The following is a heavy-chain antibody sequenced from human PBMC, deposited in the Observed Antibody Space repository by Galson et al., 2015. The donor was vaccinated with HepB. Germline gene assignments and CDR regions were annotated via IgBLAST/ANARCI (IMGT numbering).Heavy chain of an antibody. CDR3: ARDHGYYDFWCGPSAWFDP. D-gene: IGHD3-3*01. CDR1: GFTFSSYW. V-gene: IGHV3-7*01. J-gene: IGHJ5*02. CDR2: IKQDGSEK. Sequence: SLRLSCAASGFTFSSYWMSWVRQAPGKGLEWVANIKQDGSEKYYVDSVKGRFTISRDNAKNSLYLQMNSLRAEDTAVYYCARDHGYYDFWCGPSAWFDPWGQGTLVTVSS.